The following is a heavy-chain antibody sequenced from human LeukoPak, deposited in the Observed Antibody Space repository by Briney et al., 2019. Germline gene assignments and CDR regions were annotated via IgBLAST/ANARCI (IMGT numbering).Heavy chain of an antibody. V-gene: IGHV1-2*02. CDR2: INPNSGGT. CDR1: GYTFTGYY. D-gene: IGHD2-15*01. Sequence: ASVKVSCKASGYTFTGYYMHWVRQAPGQGLEWMGWINPNSGGTNYAQKLQGRVTMTRDTSISTAYMELSRLRSDDTAVYYCGNRLGYCSGGSCPQGDYWGQGTLVTVSS. J-gene: IGHJ4*02. CDR3: GNRLGYCSGGSCPQGDY.